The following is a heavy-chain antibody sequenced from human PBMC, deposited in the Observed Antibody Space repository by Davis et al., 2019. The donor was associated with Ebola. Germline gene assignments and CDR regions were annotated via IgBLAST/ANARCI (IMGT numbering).Heavy chain of an antibody. CDR2: IKQDGREE. Sequence: GGSLRLSCAASGFTFSGYWMSWVRQAPGKGLEWVANIKQDGREEQYVDSVKGRFIISRDNTKNSLYLQMSSLRADDTAIYYCARDLVYGGNAFFDYWGQGTPVSVSS. V-gene: IGHV3-7*03. D-gene: IGHD4-23*01. CDR3: ARDLVYGGNAFFDY. J-gene: IGHJ4*02. CDR1: GFTFSGYW.